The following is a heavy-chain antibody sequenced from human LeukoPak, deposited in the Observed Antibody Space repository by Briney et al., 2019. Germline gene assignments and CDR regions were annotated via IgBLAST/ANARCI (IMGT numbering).Heavy chain of an antibody. D-gene: IGHD3-22*01. CDR3: ARDYYDSSGYGYYYYYMDV. J-gene: IGHJ6*03. V-gene: IGHV1-69*06. CDR1: GGTFSSYA. CDR2: IIPIFGTA. Sequence: GSPVKVSCEASGGTFSSYAISWVRQAPGQGLEWMGGIIPIFGTANYAQKFQGRVTITADKSTSTAYMELSSLRSEDTAVYYCARDYYDSSGYGYYYYYMDVWGKGTTVTVSS.